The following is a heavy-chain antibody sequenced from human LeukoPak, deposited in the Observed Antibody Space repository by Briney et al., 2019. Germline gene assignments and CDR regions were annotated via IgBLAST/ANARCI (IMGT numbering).Heavy chain of an antibody. V-gene: IGHV1-2*02. CDR3: ARDIVMVTYWFDP. J-gene: IGHJ5*02. D-gene: IGHD5-18*01. CDR1: GYTLTDYY. CDR2: INPNNGGT. Sequence: ASVKVSCKASGYTLTDYYMHWVRQAPGQGLEWMGWINPNNGGTTYAQNFQGRVTMTRNTSISTAYMELSTLRSDDTAVYYCARDIVMVTYWFDPWGQGTLVTVSS.